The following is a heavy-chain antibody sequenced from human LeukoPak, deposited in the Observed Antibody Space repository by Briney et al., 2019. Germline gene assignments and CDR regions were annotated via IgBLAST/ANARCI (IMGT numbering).Heavy chain of an antibody. CDR3: ARGRTSFDY. D-gene: IGHD4/OR15-4a*01. CDR1: GGYISSYY. J-gene: IGHJ4*02. CDR2: MSHSGST. Sequence: PSETLSLTCTVSGGYISSYYWSWIRQPPGKGLEWIGYMSHSGSTNYSPSLKSRVTISLDTSKNLFSLKLTSVTAADTAVYYCARGRTSFDYWGQGTLVTVSS. V-gene: IGHV4-59*01.